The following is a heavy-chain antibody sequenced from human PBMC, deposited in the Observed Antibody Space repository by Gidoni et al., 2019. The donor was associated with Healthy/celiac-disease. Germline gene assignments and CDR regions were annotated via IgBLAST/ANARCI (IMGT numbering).Heavy chain of an antibody. V-gene: IGHV3-23*01. D-gene: IGHD5-18*01. Sequence: EVQLLESGGGLVQPWGSLRLSCAASGFPFSSYAMSWVRQAPGKGLGWVSAISGSGGSTYYADSVKGRFTISRDNSKNTLYLQMNSLRAEDTAVYYCAKSRPVQRAYYFDYWGQGTLVTVSS. CDR1: GFPFSSYA. CDR2: ISGSGGST. J-gene: IGHJ4*02. CDR3: AKSRPVQRAYYFDY.